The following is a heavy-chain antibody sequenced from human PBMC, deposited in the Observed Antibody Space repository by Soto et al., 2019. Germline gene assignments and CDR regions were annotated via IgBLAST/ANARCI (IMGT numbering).Heavy chain of an antibody. CDR3: AGGRIGESSFTYYYYGMDV. Sequence: SSETLCLTCTVSGGTISSSSDYWGWIRQPPGKGLEWIGSIYYSGSTNYNPSLKSRVTISVDTSKNQFSLKLSSVTAADTAVYYCAGGRIGESSFTYYYYGMDVWGQGTTVTVSS. J-gene: IGHJ6*02. CDR1: GGTISSSSDY. CDR2: IYYSGST. V-gene: IGHV4-39*07. D-gene: IGHD3-10*01.